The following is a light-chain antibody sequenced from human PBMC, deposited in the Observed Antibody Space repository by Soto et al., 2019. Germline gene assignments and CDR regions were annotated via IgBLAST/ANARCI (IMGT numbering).Light chain of an antibody. CDR1: LSVSVY. CDR2: DAS. CDR3: QQRSNWPRT. J-gene: IGKJ1*01. V-gene: IGKV3-11*01. Sequence: VVLTQSPATLSLSPVERATLSCMTSLSVSVYLDWYQQKPGQAPRLLISDASNRATGIPARFSGSGSGTDFTLTISSLEPEDFAVYYCQQRSNWPRTFGQGTKVDIK.